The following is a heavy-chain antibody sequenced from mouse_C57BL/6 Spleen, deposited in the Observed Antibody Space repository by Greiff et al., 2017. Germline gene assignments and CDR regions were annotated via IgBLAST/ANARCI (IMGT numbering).Heavy chain of an antibody. D-gene: IGHD1-1*01. CDR1: GYTFTSYW. CDR2: IDPNSGGT. Sequence: QVQLQQPGAELVKPGASVKLSCKASGYTFTSYWMHWVKQRPGRGLEWIGRIDPNSGGTTYNEKFKSKATLTVDKPSSTAYMQLSSLTSEDSAVYYCARQGGSSYVDYFDYWGQGTTLTVSS. V-gene: IGHV1-72*01. CDR3: ARQGGSSYVDYFDY. J-gene: IGHJ2*01.